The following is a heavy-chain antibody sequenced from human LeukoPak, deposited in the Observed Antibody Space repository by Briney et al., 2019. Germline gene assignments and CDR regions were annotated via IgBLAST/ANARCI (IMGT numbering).Heavy chain of an antibody. CDR1: GFSYSNYA. CDR3: ARERGPGIAAAGPLDY. D-gene: IGHD6-13*01. J-gene: IGHJ4*02. Sequence: GGSLRLSCAASGFSYSNYAMSWVRQAPGKGLEWISAIRGSGVRTFYADSVKGRFTISRDNSKNTLYLQMGSLRAEGMAVYYCARERGPGIAAAGPLDYWGQGTLVTVSS. CDR2: IRGSGVRT. V-gene: IGHV3-23*01.